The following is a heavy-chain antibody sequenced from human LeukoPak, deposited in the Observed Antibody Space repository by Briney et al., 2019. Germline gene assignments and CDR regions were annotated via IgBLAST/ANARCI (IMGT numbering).Heavy chain of an antibody. CDR2: ISGSASST. J-gene: IGHJ4*02. D-gene: IGHD1-14*01. CDR1: GFTFSDYA. Sequence: GGSLRLSCATSGFTFSDYAMSWVRQAPGRGLEWVSAISGSASSTYYADSVKGRFTISRDNSKNTLYLQMNSLRAEDTAVYYCAKDANQVDYWGQGTLVTVSS. CDR3: AKDANQVDY. V-gene: IGHV3-23*01.